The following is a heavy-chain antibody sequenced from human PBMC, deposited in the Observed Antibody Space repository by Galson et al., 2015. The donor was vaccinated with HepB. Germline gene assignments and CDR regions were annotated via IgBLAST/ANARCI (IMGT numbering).Heavy chain of an antibody. V-gene: IGHV1-46*03. CDR3: ASSYYYDSSGLEDAFDI. CDR1: GYTFTSYY. J-gene: IGHJ3*02. D-gene: IGHD3-22*01. Sequence: SVKVSCKASGYTFTSYYMHWVRQAPGQGLEWMGIINPSGGSTSYAQKFQGRVTMTRDTSTSTVYMELSSLRSEDTAVYYCASSYYYDSSGLEDAFDIWGQGTMVTVSS. CDR2: INPSGGST.